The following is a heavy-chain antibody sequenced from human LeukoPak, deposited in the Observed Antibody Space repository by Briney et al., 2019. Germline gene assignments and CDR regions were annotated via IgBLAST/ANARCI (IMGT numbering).Heavy chain of an antibody. CDR2: IYYSGST. D-gene: IGHD6-19*01. V-gene: IGHV4-59*01. J-gene: IGHJ5*02. CDR1: GGSISSYY. CDR3: ARFGSSSGA. Sequence: SETLSLTCTVPGGSISSYYWSWIRQPPGKGLEWIGYIYYSGSTNYTPSLKSRVTISVDTSKNQFSLKLSSVTAADTAVYYCARFGSSSGAWGQGTLVTVSS.